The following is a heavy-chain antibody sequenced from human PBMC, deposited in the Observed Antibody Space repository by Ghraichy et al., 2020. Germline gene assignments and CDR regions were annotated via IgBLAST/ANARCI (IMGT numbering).Heavy chain of an antibody. V-gene: IGHV4-59*08. CDR3: ARSYYYDSSGYYYYYYGMDV. Sequence: ETLSLTCTVSGGSISSYYWSWIRQPPGKGLEWIGYIYYSGSTNYNPSLKSRVTISVDTSKNQFSLKLSSVTAADTAVYYCARSYYYDSSGYYYYYYGMDVWGQGTTVTVSS. CDR2: IYYSGST. D-gene: IGHD3-22*01. J-gene: IGHJ6*02. CDR1: GGSISSYY.